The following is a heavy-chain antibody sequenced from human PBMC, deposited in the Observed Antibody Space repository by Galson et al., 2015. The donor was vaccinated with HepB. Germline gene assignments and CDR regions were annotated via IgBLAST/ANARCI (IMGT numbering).Heavy chain of an antibody. CDR1: GFTFSSYG. CDR3: ARGGAAAAPFDY. V-gene: IGHV3-33*01. D-gene: IGHD6-13*01. Sequence: SLRLSCAASGFTFSSYGMHWVRQAPGKGLEWVAVIWYDGSNKYYADSVKGRFTISRDNSKNTLYLQMNSLRAEDTAVYYCARGGAAAAPFDYWGQGTLVTVSS. J-gene: IGHJ4*02. CDR2: IWYDGSNK.